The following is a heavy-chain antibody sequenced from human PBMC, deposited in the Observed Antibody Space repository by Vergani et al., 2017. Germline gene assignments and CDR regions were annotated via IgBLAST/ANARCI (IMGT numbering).Heavy chain of an antibody. CDR3: ARDVSIAARPGLIDY. Sequence: EVQLVESGGGLVKPGGSLRLSCAASGFTFSSYSMNWVRQAPGKGLEWVSSISSSSSYIYYADSVKGRFTISRDKAKNSLYLQMNSLRAEDTAVYYCARDVSIAARPGLIDYWGQGTLVTVSS. J-gene: IGHJ4*02. CDR2: ISSSSSYI. V-gene: IGHV3-21*01. D-gene: IGHD6-6*01. CDR1: GFTFSSYS.